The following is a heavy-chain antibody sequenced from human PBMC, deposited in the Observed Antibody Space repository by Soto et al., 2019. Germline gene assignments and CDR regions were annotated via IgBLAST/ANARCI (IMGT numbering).Heavy chain of an antibody. D-gene: IGHD3-10*01. CDR1: GFTFKNYD. CDR3: AKDRQFRSYYESAGHYNN. V-gene: IGHV3-23*01. Sequence: EVQLLESGGGLVQPGGSLRLSCVASGFTFKNYDMRWVRQAPGKALEWVSGISGSGGVTYYADSVKGRFTISRDNSKNTLYLQMNSLRANDTAVYYCAKDRQFRSYYESAGHYNNWGQGTLVTVSS. J-gene: IGHJ4*02. CDR2: ISGSGGVT.